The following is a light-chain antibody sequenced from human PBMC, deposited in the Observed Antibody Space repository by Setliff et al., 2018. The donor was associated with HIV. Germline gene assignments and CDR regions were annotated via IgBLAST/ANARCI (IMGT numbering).Light chain of an antibody. CDR2: EVR. J-gene: IGLJ1*01. Sequence: QSVLTQPASVSGSPGQSITISCTGTSSDIGGYNYVSWYQQHPGKAPKLIIYEVRNRPSGVSHRFSASKSGNTAFLTISGLQAEDEADYYCSSYTSSSTLSYVFGTGTKVTVL. CDR3: SSYTSSSTLSYV. CDR1: SSDIGGYNY. V-gene: IGLV2-14*01.